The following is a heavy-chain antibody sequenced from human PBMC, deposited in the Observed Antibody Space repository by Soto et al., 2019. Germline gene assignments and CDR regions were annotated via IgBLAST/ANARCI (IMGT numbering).Heavy chain of an antibody. V-gene: IGHV4-59*01. CDR1: GGSINNYY. D-gene: IGHD1-26*01. CDR3: ARNKWELPDAPFDY. Sequence: SETLSLTCTVSGGSINNYYWSWIRQPPGKGLEWIAYIYYTGSTNYNPSLRSRVTISVDTSKNQFSLKLTSVTAADTAVYYCARNKWELPDAPFDYWGQGTLVTVSS. CDR2: IYYTGST. J-gene: IGHJ4*02.